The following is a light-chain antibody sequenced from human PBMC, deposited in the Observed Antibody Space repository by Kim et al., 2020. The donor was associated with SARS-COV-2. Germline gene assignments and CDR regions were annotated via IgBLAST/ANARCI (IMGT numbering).Light chain of an antibody. CDR2: GAS. CDR1: QGVNNH. CDR3: QQYYALPFT. Sequence: ASVGDRVTITCRASQGVNNHVALFQQKPGKAPKSLIYGASNLHSGVPSQFSGSGSGTDFTLTISSLQPEDFATYYCQQYYALPFTFGGGTKVDIK. J-gene: IGKJ4*01. V-gene: IGKV1-16*02.